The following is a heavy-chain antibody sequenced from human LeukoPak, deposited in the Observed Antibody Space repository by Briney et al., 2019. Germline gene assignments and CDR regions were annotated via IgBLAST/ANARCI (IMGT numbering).Heavy chain of an antibody. CDR3: AKGAGNFDWSYHDY. CDR2: VYRGGRT. J-gene: IGHJ4*02. D-gene: IGHD3-9*01. CDR1: GFSVSSNC. V-gene: IGHV3-53*01. Sequence: AGGSLRLSCAASGFSVSSNCMIWVRQSPGKGLEWVSLVYRGGRTYYADSVKGRFTIPRHNSKNTLYLQLNSLRAEDTAVYYCAKGAGNFDWSYHDYWGQGTLVTVSS.